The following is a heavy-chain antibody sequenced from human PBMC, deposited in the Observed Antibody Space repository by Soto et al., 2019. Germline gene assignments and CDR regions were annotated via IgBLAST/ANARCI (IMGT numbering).Heavy chain of an antibody. CDR3: ARSSGSYYYSYGMDV. CDR2: IYHSGST. J-gene: IGHJ6*02. V-gene: IGHV4-38-2*01. Sequence: SETLSLTCAVSGYSISSGYYWGWIRQPPGKGLEWIGSIYHSGSTYYNPSLKSRVTISVDTSKNQFSLKLSSVTAADTAVYYCARSSGSYYYSYGMDVWGQGTTVT. D-gene: IGHD1-26*01. CDR1: GYSISSGYY.